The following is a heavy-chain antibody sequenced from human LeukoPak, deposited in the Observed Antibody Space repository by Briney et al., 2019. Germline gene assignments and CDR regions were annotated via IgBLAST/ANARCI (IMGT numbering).Heavy chain of an antibody. CDR2: IIPIFGTA. J-gene: IGHJ4*02. CDR3: ARDPDSTLDY. Sequence: SVKVSCKASGYTFTSYDINWVRQAPGQGLEWMGGIIPIFGTANYAQKFQGRVTITADESTSTAYMELSSLRSEDTAVYYCARDPDSTLDYWGQGTLVTVSS. V-gene: IGHV1-69*13. CDR1: GYTFTSYD. D-gene: IGHD4-11*01.